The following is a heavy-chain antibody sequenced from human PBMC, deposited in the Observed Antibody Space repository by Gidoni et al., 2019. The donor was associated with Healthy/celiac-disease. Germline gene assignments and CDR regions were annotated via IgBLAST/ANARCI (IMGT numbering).Heavy chain of an antibody. D-gene: IGHD4-17*01. CDR1: GFTFSRYA. V-gene: IGHV3-30-3*01. Sequence: QVQLVESGGGVVQPGRSLRLSCAASGFTFSRYAMHWVRQAPGKGLEWVAVISYDGSNKYYADSVKGRFTISRDNSKNTLYLQMNSLRAEDTAVYYCARGPTSLRRKTKVGFDYWGQGTLVTVSS. CDR3: ARGPTSLRRKTKVGFDY. J-gene: IGHJ4*02. CDR2: ISYDGSNK.